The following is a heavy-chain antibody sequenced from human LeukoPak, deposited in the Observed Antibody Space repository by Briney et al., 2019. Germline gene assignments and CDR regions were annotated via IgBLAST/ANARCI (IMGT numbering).Heavy chain of an antibody. CDR1: GFTFSSYA. D-gene: IGHD6-13*01. CDR3: AKGFFGSSNYYFEY. J-gene: IGHJ4*02. V-gene: IGHV3-23*01. Sequence: PGGSLRLSCAASGFTFSSYAMSWVRQAPGQGREWVSTITGSGGSTFYAGSVQGRFTISRDNHKNTLDLQMNSLRVEDTAVYYCAKGFFGSSNYYFEYWGQGTLVTVSS. CDR2: ITGSGGST.